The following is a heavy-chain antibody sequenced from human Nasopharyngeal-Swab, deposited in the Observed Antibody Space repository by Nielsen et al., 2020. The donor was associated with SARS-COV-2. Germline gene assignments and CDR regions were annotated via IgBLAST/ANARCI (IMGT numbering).Heavy chain of an antibody. CDR1: GFTVSSNY. CDR3: ARDIYGDYPFDY. Sequence: GESLKISCAASGFTVSSNYMSWVRQAPGKGLEWVSVIYSGGSTYYADSVKGRFTISRDNSKNTLYLQMNSLRAEDTAVYYCARDIYGDYPFDYWGQGTTVTVSS. J-gene: IGHJ4*03. D-gene: IGHD4-17*01. V-gene: IGHV3-53*01. CDR2: IYSGGST.